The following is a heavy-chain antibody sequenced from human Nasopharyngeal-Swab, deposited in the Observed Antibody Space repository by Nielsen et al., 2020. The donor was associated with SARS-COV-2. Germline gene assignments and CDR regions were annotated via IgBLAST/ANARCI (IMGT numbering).Heavy chain of an antibody. CDR1: GFTFSSYW. CDR2: IKSDGSST. Sequence: GESLKISCAASGFTFSSYWVHWVRQAPGKGLVWVARIKSDGSSTSYADSVKGQFTISRDNAKNTLYLQMNSLRAEDTAVYYCARAYYFDSWGQGTLVTVSS. CDR3: ARAYYFDS. J-gene: IGHJ4*02. V-gene: IGHV3-74*01.